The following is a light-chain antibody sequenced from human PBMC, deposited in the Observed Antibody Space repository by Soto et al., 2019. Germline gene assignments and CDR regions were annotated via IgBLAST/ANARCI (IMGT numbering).Light chain of an antibody. V-gene: IGKV3-20*01. CDR1: QSVSSSY. CDR3: QQYGKSAMFT. Sequence: EIVLTQSPGTLSLSPGDRATLSCRASQSVSSSYLAWYQQKPGQAPSLLIYGASNRATGIPDRFSGGGSGTDFTLSISRREPEEFAVYYCQQYGKSAMFTFGQGTKLEIK. J-gene: IGKJ2*01. CDR2: GAS.